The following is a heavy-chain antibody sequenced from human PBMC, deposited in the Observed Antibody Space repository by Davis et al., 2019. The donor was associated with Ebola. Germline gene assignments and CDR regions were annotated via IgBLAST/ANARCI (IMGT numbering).Heavy chain of an antibody. J-gene: IGHJ4*02. CDR1: GFTFSGSA. V-gene: IGHV3-73*01. D-gene: IGHD6-19*01. Sequence: GGSLRLSCAASGFTFSGSAMHWVRQASGKGLEWVGRIRSNANSYATAYAASVKGRFTISRDDSKNTAYLQMNSLKTEDTAVYYCTRRAGYSSGWPFDYWGQGTLVTVSS. CDR2: IRSNANSYAT. CDR3: TRRAGYSSGWPFDY.